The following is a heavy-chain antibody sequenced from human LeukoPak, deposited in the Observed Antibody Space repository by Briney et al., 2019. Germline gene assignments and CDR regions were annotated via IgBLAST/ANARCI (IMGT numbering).Heavy chain of an antibody. CDR2: IHYSGTT. J-gene: IGHJ4*02. D-gene: IGHD1-1*01. CDR1: GGSISDGTYY. CDR3: ARRTTESYSDY. V-gene: IGHV4-39*01. Sequence: SETLSLTCTVSGGSISDGTYYWGWIRQPPGKGLEWIGTIHYSGTTHYNRSLKSRVALSVDTSKNQFSLRLSSVTAADTAVYYCARRTTESYSDYWGQGTLVTVST.